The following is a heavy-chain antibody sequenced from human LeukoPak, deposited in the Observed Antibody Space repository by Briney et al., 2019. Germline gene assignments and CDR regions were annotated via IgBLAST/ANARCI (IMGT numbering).Heavy chain of an antibody. CDR3: ARGGYDSSGYLLFGTTDPEPDAFDI. J-gene: IGHJ3*02. Sequence: SETLSLTCTVSGYSISSGYYWGWTRQPPGKGLEWIGSIYHSGGTYYNPSLKSRVTISVDTSKNQFSLKLSSVTAADTAVYYCARGGYDSSGYLLFGTTDPEPDAFDIWGQGTMVTVSS. CDR1: GYSISSGYY. D-gene: IGHD3-22*01. V-gene: IGHV4-38-2*02. CDR2: IYHSGGT.